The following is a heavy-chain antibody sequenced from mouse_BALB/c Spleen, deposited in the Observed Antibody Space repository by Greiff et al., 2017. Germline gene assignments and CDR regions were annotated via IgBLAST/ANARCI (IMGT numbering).Heavy chain of an antibody. J-gene: IGHJ4*01. CDR1: GYTFTDYN. V-gene: IGHV1-18*01. Sequence: VQLQQSGPELVKPGASVKIPCKASGYTFTDYNMDWVKQSHGKSLEWIGDINPNNGGTIYNQKFKGKATLTVDKSSSTAYMELRSLTSEDTAVYYCAAFYRYEEGNYAMDYWGQGTSVTVSS. CDR2: INPNNGGT. D-gene: IGHD2-14*01. CDR3: AAFYRYEEGNYAMDY.